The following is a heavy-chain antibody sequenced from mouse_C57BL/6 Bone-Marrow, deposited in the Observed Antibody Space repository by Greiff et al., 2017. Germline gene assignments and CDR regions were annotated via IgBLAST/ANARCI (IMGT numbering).Heavy chain of an antibody. V-gene: IGHV14-3*01. Sequence: EVQLQQSVAALVRPGASVTLSCTASGFNIKNTYMHWVKQRPEQDLEWIGRIDPANGNTKYAPKFQGKTTITTDTSSNTAYLQLSRLTSEDTAIFYSARDSSYGYFDVWGTGTTVTVSA. CDR1: GFNIKNTY. CDR3: ARDSSYGYFDV. J-gene: IGHJ1*03. D-gene: IGHD1-1*01. CDR2: IDPANGNT.